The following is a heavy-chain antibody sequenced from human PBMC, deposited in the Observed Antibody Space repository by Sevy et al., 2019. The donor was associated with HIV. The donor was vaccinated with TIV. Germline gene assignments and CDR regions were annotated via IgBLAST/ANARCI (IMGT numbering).Heavy chain of an antibody. D-gene: IGHD3-16*01. CDR2: ISYDGSNK. Sequence: GGSLRLSCAASGFTFSSYDMHWVRQAPGKGLEWVAVISYDGSNKYYADSVKGRFTISRDNSKNTLYLQMNSLRAEDTAVYYCAGLGGGQAGIDYWGQGTLVTVSS. V-gene: IGHV3-30-3*01. CDR1: GFTFSSYD. CDR3: AGLGGGQAGIDY. J-gene: IGHJ4*02.